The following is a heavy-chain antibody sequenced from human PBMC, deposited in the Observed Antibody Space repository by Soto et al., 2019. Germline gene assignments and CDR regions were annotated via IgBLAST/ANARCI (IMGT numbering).Heavy chain of an antibody. V-gene: IGHV3-48*02. CDR2: ISSSSSTI. D-gene: IGHD3-10*01. Sequence: PGGSLRLSCAASGFTFSSYSMNWVRQAPGKGLEWVSYISSSSSTIYYADSVKGRFTISRDNAKNSLYLQMNSLRDEDTAVYYCARDNLQREAMVRVQYYYYGMDVWGQGTTVTVSS. CDR3: ARDNLQREAMVRVQYYYYGMDV. J-gene: IGHJ6*02. CDR1: GFTFSSYS.